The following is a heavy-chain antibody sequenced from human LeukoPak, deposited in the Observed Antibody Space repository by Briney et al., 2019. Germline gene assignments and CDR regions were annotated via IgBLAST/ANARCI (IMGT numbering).Heavy chain of an antibody. D-gene: IGHD3-3*01. CDR2: ISGSGGST. CDR3: AKGPRNFWSGYPNINWFDP. J-gene: IGHJ5*02. Sequence: GSLRLSCAASGFTFSSYAMSWVRQAPGKGLEWVSAISGSGGSTYYADSVKGRFTISRDNSKNTLYLQMNSLRAEDTAVYYCAKGPRNFWSGYPNINWFDPWGQGTLVTVSS. CDR1: GFTFSSYA. V-gene: IGHV3-23*01.